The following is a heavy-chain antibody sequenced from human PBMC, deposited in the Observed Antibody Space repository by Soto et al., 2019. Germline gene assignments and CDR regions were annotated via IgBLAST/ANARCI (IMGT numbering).Heavy chain of an antibody. Sequence: QVQLVESGGGVVQPGGSLRLSCAASGFIFSNRGLHWVRQAPGKGLEWVSLIRYDGSNKWHADSVKGRFTISRDNSKNTLNLQMNSLRAEDTAVYYCATEGSSWSGGNCRLDYWGQGTLVTVSS. J-gene: IGHJ4*02. V-gene: IGHV3-30*02. CDR1: GFIFSNRG. D-gene: IGHD2-15*01. CDR2: IRYDGSNK. CDR3: ATEGSSWSGGNCRLDY.